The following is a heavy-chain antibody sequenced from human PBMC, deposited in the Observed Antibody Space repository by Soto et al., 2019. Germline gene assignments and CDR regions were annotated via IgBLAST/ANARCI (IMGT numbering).Heavy chain of an antibody. CDR1: GDSISSNRW. D-gene: IGHD2-2*01. CDR2: IYHSGTT. J-gene: IGHJ2*01. CDR3: ATGGSYCRTTGCRDWYLDL. V-gene: IGHV4-4*02. Sequence: QVQLQESGPGLVRASGTLSLTCAVSGDSISSNRWWRWVRQPPGKGLGWIGEIYHSGTTHYNPSLKSRVTSSVDKSKNQFSLNLNSVTAADTAVYYCATGGSYCRTTGCRDWYLDLWGRGTLVSVSS.